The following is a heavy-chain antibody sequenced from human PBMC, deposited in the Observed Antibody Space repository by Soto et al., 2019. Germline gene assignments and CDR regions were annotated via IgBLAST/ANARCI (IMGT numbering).Heavy chain of an antibody. J-gene: IGHJ4*02. CDR1: GFSFSGHT. V-gene: IGHV3-21*01. D-gene: IGHD3-10*01. CDR2: VSGSSSYI. CDR3: ARCMGLDGSGYDFFDS. Sequence: EVQLVESGGGLVKPGGSLRLSCVASGFSFSGHTINWVRQAPGKGLEWVSSVSGSSSYIYYADSVKGRFTVSRDNAEKSLYLQMNSLRAEDTDIYYCARCMGLDGSGYDFFDSWGQGTLVTVSS.